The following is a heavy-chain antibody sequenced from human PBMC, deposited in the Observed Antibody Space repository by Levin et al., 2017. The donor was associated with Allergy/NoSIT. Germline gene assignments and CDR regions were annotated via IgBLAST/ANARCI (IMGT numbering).Heavy chain of an antibody. CDR1: GGSIRTYY. J-gene: IGHJ6*02. CDR3: ARDRVTEGTTNYYYGTAV. CDR2: ISYSGST. D-gene: IGHD1-7*01. Sequence: SETLSLTCSVFGGSIRTYYWSWIRQPPGKGLEWIGYISYSGSTNYNPSLKSRVTISVDTSKNQFSLKLASVTAADTAVYYCARDRVTEGTTNYYYGTAVWGQGTTDTVSS. V-gene: IGHV4-59*01.